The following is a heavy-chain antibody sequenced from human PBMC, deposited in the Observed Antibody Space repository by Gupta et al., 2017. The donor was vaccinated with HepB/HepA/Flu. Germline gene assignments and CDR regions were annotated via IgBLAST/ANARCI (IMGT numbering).Heavy chain of an antibody. Sequence: GDIVSSNSAAWNWIRQSPSRGLEWLGRTYYRSKWYNDYAVSVKSRITINPDTSKNQFSLQLNSVTPEDTAVYYCARDSPTVTYNWFDPWGQGTLVTVSS. CDR1: GDIVSSNSAA. J-gene: IGHJ5*02. D-gene: IGHD4-17*01. V-gene: IGHV6-1*01. CDR2: TYYRSKWYN. CDR3: ARDSPTVTYNWFDP.